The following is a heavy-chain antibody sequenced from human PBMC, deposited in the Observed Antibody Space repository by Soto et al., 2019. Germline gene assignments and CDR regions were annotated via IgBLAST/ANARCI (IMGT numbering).Heavy chain of an antibody. CDR1: GFTFSSYA. CDR2: ISGSGGST. J-gene: IGHJ4*02. Sequence: PGVSLRLSCAASGFTFSSYAMSWVRQAPGKGLEWVSAISGSGGSTYYADSVKGRFTISRDNSKNTLYLQMNSLRAEDTAVYYWGKQGRGCTSFTSGGRGPGVT. V-gene: IGHV3-23*01. D-gene: IGHD2-8*01. CDR3: GKQGRGCTSFTS.